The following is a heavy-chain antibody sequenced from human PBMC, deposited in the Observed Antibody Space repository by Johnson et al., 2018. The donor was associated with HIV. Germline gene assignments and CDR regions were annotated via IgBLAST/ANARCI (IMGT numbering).Heavy chain of an antibody. V-gene: IGHV3-66*02. CDR3: AREGSGSYQI. CDR2: IYSGGRT. J-gene: IGHJ3*02. Sequence: VQLVESGGGLVQPGGSLRLSCAASGFSVSNNYMSWVRQAPGKGLEWVSVIYSGGRTYYADPVKGRFTISRDNSRNPVYLQMSGLRSEDTAIYYCAREGSGSYQIWGQGTMVTVSS. CDR1: GFSVSNNY. D-gene: IGHD1-26*01.